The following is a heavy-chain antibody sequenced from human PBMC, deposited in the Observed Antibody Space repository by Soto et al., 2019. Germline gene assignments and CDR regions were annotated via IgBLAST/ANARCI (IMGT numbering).Heavy chain of an antibody. CDR1: GGTFSSYA. J-gene: IGHJ6*02. CDR2: IIPIFGTA. V-gene: IGHV1-69*13. Sequence: SVKVSCKASGGTFSSYAISWSRQAPGQGLEWMGGIIPIFGTANYAQKFQGRVTITADEPTSTAYMELSSLRSEDAAVYYCARSSREKYYYYYGMDVWGQGTTVTVSS. D-gene: IGHD6-13*01. CDR3: ARSSREKYYYYYGMDV.